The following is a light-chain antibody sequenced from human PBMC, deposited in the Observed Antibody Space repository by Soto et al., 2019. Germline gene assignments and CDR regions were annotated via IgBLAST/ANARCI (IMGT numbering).Light chain of an antibody. CDR2: EVT. CDR3: CSYAGSNVFV. Sequence: QSALTQPASVSGSPGPSITISCTLGNSDIGNYNIVSWYQQHPYKAPQLIIYEVTKRPSGVSNRFSGSKSGNTASLTISGLQAEDEGDYHCCSYAGSNVFVFGTGTKVTVL. V-gene: IGLV2-23*02. CDR1: NSDIGNYNI. J-gene: IGLJ1*01.